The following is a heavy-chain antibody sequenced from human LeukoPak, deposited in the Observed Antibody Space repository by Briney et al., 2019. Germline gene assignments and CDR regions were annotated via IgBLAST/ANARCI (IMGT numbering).Heavy chain of an antibody. D-gene: IGHD1-1*01. CDR1: GFTFSSYV. CDR2: ISGSGATT. J-gene: IGHJ4*02. Sequence: GGSLRLSCAASGFTFSSYVMSWVRQAPGKGLEWVSAISGSGATTYYADSVKGRFTISRDNSKNSLYLHMNSLRAEDTAVYYCAKRVSGTTFYWGQGTLVTVSS. CDR3: AKRVSGTTFY. V-gene: IGHV3-23*01.